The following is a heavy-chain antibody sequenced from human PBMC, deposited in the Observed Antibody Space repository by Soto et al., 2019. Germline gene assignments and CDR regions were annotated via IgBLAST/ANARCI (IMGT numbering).Heavy chain of an antibody. V-gene: IGHV3-23*01. CDR3: AKKGLGSLATYCTTGDCHYAFDV. CDR1: GFTFYNYA. D-gene: IGHD2-8*01. Sequence: EVQLLESGGGLVRPGGSLRLSCAASGFTFYNYAMNWVRQAPGKGLEWVSTISGGGDGTYYADSVKGRFTISRDNSRNTVYLQMISLRPEDTAVYYCAKKGLGSLATYCTTGDCHYAFDVWGQGTLVTVSS. J-gene: IGHJ3*01. CDR2: ISGGGDGT.